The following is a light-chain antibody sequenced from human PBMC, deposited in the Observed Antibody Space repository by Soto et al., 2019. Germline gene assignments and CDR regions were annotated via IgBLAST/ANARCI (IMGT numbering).Light chain of an antibody. J-gene: IGLJ2*01. Sequence: QPVLTQSPSASASLGASVKLTCTLSSGHSNYAIAWHQQQAGKGPRFLLKVNRDGSHNRGDGIPDRFSGSISGAERYLTISSLQSEDEADYSCQTWGPGIRVFGGGTKLTVL. CDR1: SGHSNYA. V-gene: IGLV4-69*01. CDR3: QTWGPGIRV. CDR2: VNRDGSH.